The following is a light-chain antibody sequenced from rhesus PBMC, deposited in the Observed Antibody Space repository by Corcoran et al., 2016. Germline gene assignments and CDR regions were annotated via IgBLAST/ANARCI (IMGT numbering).Light chain of an antibody. CDR3: QHGYGTPYS. J-gene: IGKJ2*01. V-gene: IGKV1-74*01. CDR2: KES. Sequence: DIQMTQSPSSLSASVGDRVTITCRASENVNNYLNWYQQKPGKATKLLIYKESTLQSGVPSRFSGSGSGTDYTFTISSLQPEDVATYYCQHGYGTPYSFGQGTKVEIK. CDR1: ENVNNY.